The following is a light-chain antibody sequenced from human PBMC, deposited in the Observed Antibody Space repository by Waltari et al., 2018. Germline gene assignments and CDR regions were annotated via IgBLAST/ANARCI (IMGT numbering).Light chain of an antibody. J-gene: IGLJ2*01. CDR1: SIRRYY. CDR2: GQD. V-gene: IGLV3-19*01. Sequence: SSELTQDPAVSVALGQTVRITCQGDSIRRYYASWYQQRPGQAPILALYGQDNRPSGIPDRFSGSTSGNTASLTITGAQAEDEADYYCLSRDTSSTRLVGGGTRLTV. CDR3: LSRDTSSTRL.